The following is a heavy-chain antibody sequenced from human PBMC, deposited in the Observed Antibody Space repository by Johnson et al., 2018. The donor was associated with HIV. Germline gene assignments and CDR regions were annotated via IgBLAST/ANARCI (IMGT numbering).Heavy chain of an antibody. CDR2: IRFDGSNK. V-gene: IGHV3-30*02. D-gene: IGHD1-26*01. CDR1: GFTFNTYG. Sequence: QMHLVESGGGALQPGGCLRHSCPASGFTFNTYGIHWVLQATAKGLEWVAFIRFDGSNKYYADSVKGRFAISRYNSKNTLFLQMKSLRAEDTAVYYCAKESKWESRTPHAFDFWGQGTVVTVSS. CDR3: AKESKWESRTPHAFDF. J-gene: IGHJ3*01.